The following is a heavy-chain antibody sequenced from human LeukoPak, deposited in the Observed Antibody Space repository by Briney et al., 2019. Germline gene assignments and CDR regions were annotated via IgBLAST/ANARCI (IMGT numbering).Heavy chain of an antibody. J-gene: IGHJ4*02. Sequence: PGGSLRLSCAVSGFTVSSNYMSWVRQAPGKGLEWVSVIHAGGSTYYTDSVKGRFTISRDNSKNTLYFQMNGLRVEDTAVYYCARVGGGGTTLDYWGQGTLVTVSS. CDR1: GFTVSSNY. CDR2: IHAGGST. V-gene: IGHV3-66*01. D-gene: IGHD3-10*01. CDR3: ARVGGGGTTLDY.